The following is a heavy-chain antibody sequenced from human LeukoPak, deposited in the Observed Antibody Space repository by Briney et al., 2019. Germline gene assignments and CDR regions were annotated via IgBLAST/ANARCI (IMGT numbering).Heavy chain of an antibody. V-gene: IGHV3-48*01. CDR1: GFGLSGSG. CDR3: ARGASYSSSWATFDN. Sequence: GGSPRLSCVASGFGLSGSGMTWVRQAPGKGLEWISYISVSGGIIYYADSVRGRFTISRDNAKNSLFLQMNSLTVEDTAVYYCARGASYSSSWATFDNWGQGTLVTV. D-gene: IGHD6-13*01. CDR2: ISVSGGII. J-gene: IGHJ4*02.